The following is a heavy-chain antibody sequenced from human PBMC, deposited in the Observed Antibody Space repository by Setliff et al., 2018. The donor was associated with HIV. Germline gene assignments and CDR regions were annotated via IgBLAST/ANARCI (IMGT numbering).Heavy chain of an antibody. Sequence: GGSLRLSCTASGFTFGDYAMNWVRQAPGKGLEWVSFIRSKTYSGTAEYAASVKDRFTISRDDSKSIAYLQMNSLKIEDTAVYYCVRKAEVGTTTHFDYWGQGTLVTVSS. CDR1: GFTFGDYA. V-gene: IGHV3-49*04. J-gene: IGHJ4*02. CDR2: IRSKTYSGTA. D-gene: IGHD1-26*01. CDR3: VRKAEVGTTTHFDY.